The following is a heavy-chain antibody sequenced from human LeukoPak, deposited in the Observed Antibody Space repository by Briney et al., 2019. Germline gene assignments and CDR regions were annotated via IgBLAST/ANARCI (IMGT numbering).Heavy chain of an antibody. V-gene: IGHV4-39*01. D-gene: IGHD6-13*01. Sequence: SETLSLTCTVFGGSISSSSYYWGWIRQPPGKGLEWIGSIYYSGSTYYNPSLKSRVTISVDTSKNQFSLKLSSVTAADTAVYYCARSLRAAAPAGWGQGTLVTVSS. CDR3: ARSLRAAAPAG. CDR1: GGSISSSSYY. J-gene: IGHJ4*02. CDR2: IYYSGST.